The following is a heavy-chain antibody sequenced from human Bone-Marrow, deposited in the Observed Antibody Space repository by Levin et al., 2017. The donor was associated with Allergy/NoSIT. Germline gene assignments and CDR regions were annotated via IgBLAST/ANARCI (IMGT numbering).Heavy chain of an antibody. J-gene: IGHJ5*02. Sequence: GESLKISCAASGLVVNNYAIHWVRQGPGRGLEWVAVMSFDGTSKQYADSVKGRFTISRDLSKNVLYLQMNSLRPEDTAVYYCAREENTYSQILTNHLDLWGQGTLVIVSS. CDR3: AREENTYSQILTNHLDL. V-gene: IGHV3-30*14. CDR1: GLVVNNYA. CDR2: MSFDGTSK. D-gene: IGHD3-9*01.